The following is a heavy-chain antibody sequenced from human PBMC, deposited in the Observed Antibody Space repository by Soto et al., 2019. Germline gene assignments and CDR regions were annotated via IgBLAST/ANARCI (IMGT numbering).Heavy chain of an antibody. J-gene: IGHJ6*02. CDR2: ISYDGSNK. V-gene: IGHV3-30*18. CDR3: AKGLRWSPDYYYGMDV. Sequence: LRLSCAASGFTFSSYGMHWVRQAPGKGLEWVAVISYDGSNKYYADSVKGRFTISRDNSKNTLYLQMNSLRAEDTAVYYCAKGLRWSPDYYYGMDVWGQGTTVTVSS. D-gene: IGHD4-17*01. CDR1: GFTFSSYG.